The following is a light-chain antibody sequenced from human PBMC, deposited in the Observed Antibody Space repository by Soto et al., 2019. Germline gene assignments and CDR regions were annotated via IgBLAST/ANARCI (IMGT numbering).Light chain of an antibody. CDR1: QSLVYSDGNTY. CDR3: MQGSHWPYT. J-gene: IGKJ2*01. Sequence: DVVMTQSPLSLPVTLGQPASISCRSSQSLVYSDGNTYLNWFHQRPGQSPRRLIYKVSNRDSGVPDRFSGSGSGTYFTLTIRRVEAEDVGVYYCMQGSHWPYTFGQGTELEIK. CDR2: KVS. V-gene: IGKV2-30*01.